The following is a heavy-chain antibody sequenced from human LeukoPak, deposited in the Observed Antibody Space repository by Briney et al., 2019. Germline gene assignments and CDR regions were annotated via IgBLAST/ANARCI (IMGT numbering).Heavy chain of an antibody. J-gene: IGHJ6*03. Sequence: GGSLRLSCAASGFTFSSYVMSWVRQAPGKGLEWVSYISSSGSTIYYADSVKGRFTISRDNAKNSLYLQMNSLRAEDTAVYYCARAYSGRYGLGYYYMDVWGKGTTVTISS. CDR1: GFTFSSYV. CDR3: ARAYSGRYGLGYYYMDV. V-gene: IGHV3-48*04. D-gene: IGHD1-26*01. CDR2: ISSSGSTI.